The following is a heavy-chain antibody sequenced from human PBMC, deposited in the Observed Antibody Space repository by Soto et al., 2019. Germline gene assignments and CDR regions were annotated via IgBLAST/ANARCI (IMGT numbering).Heavy chain of an antibody. D-gene: IGHD3-10*01. J-gene: IGHJ4*02. CDR1: GGTFSSYT. Sequence: QVQLEQSGAEVKKPGSSVKVSCKASGGTFSSYTINWVRQSPAHGLEWMGRIIPIFGVTNYAQQFRGGVRITADKTTSTAYLELSRVRNDDTGVSYCIWASGRQAGDWGQGTLVSVSS. CDR3: IWASGRQAGD. CDR2: IIPIFGVT. V-gene: IGHV1-69*02.